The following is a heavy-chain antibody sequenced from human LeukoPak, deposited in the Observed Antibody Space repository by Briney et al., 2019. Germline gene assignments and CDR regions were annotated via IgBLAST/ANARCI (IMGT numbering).Heavy chain of an antibody. CDR1: GFTFSSYN. CDR2: ISGSGGST. D-gene: IGHD3-10*01. CDR3: AKDRVSPSGYFDY. V-gene: IGHV3-23*01. J-gene: IGHJ4*02. Sequence: GGSLRLSCAASGFTFSSYNMNWVRQAPGKGLEWVSAISGSGGSTYYADSVKGRFTISRDNSKNTLYLQMNSLRAEDTAVYYCAKDRVSPSGYFDYWGQGTLVTVSS.